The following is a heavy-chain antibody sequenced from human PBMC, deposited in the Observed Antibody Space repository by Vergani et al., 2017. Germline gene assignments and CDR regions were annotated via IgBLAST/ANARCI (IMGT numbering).Heavy chain of an antibody. CDR2: ISGRSNYI. CDR1: GFSFSTYS. CDR3: ARKKYYDSKDYYQVEPFDY. D-gene: IGHD3-22*01. V-gene: IGHV3-21*06. Sequence: EVQLQESGGGLVKPGGSLRVSCADSGFSFSTYSINWVRQAPGKGLEWVSSISGRSNYIYYADSLKGRFTISRDNSKNSVYLQMNSLRDEDTAIYYCARKKYYDSKDYYQVEPFDYWGQGTLVTVSS. J-gene: IGHJ4*02.